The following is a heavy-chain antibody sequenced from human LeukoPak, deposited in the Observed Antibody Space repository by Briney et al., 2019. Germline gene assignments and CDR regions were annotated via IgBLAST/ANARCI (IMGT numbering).Heavy chain of an antibody. Sequence: ASVKVSCKASGYTFTSYYMHWVRQAPGQGLEWMGIINPSGGSTSYAQKFQGRVTMTRDTSISTAYMELSRLRSDDTAVYYCARDSEEYQLLSADFDYWGQGTLVTVSS. J-gene: IGHJ4*02. V-gene: IGHV1-46*01. CDR3: ARDSEEYQLLSADFDY. CDR1: GYTFTSYY. D-gene: IGHD2-2*01. CDR2: INPSGGST.